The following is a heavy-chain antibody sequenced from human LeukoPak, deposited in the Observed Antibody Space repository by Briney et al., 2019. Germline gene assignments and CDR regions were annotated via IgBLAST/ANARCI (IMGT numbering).Heavy chain of an antibody. CDR3: ARESSCSY. CDR1: GFTVSSNY. J-gene: IGHJ4*02. D-gene: IGHD6-13*01. V-gene: IGHV3-66*01. CDR2: IYSGTRT. Sequence: PGGSLRLSCAASGFTVSSNYMSWVRQAPGKGLEWVSIIYSGTRTSYADSVKGRFTISRDNSKNTLYLQMNSLRAEDTAVYYCARESSCSYWGQGTLVTVSS.